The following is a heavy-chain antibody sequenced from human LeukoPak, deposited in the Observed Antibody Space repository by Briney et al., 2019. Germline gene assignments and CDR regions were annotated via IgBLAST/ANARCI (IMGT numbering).Heavy chain of an antibody. CDR2: MNPNSGNT. V-gene: IGHV1-8*02. CDR3: ARRLYHYYDILTGYPNDAFDI. Sequence: ASVKVSCKASGGTFSSYAISWVRQAPGQGLEWMGWMNPNSGNTGYAQKFQGRVTMTRNTSISTAYMELSSLRSEDTAVYYCARRLYHYYDILTGYPNDAFDIWGQGTMVTVSS. J-gene: IGHJ3*02. D-gene: IGHD3-9*01. CDR1: GGTFSSYA.